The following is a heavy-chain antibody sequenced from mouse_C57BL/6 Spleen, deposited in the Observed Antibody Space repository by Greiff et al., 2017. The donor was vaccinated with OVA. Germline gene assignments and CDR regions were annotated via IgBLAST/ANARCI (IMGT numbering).Heavy chain of an antibody. CDR1: GFTFSNYW. J-gene: IGHJ1*03. CDR3: TAYEYWYFDV. Sequence: EVQGVESGGGLVQPGGSMKLSCVASGFTFSNYWMNWVRQSPEKGLEWVAQIRLKSDNYATHYAESVKGRFTISRDDSKSSVYLQMNNLRAEDTGIYYCTAYEYWYFDVWGTGTTVTVSS. V-gene: IGHV6-3*01. D-gene: IGHD2-3*01. CDR2: IRLKSDNYAT.